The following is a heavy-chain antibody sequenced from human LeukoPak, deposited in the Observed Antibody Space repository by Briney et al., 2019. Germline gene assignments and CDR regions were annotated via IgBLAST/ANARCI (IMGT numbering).Heavy chain of an antibody. J-gene: IGHJ4*02. V-gene: IGHV3-73*01. CDR2: IRSKANSYAT. CDR3: TRHGNYYDSSGIDY. CDR1: GFTFSGSA. D-gene: IGHD3-22*01. Sequence: GGSLRLSCAASGFTFSGSAMHWVRQASGKGLEWVGRIRSKANSYATAYAASVKGRFTISRDDSKNTAYLQMNSPKTEGTAVYYYTRHGNYYDSSGIDYGGQGTLVTVSS.